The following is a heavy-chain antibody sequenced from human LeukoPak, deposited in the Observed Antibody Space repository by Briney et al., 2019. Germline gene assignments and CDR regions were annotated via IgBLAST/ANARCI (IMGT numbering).Heavy chain of an antibody. J-gene: IGHJ6*03. CDR3: ASNGGNYYYYYMDI. V-gene: IGHV1-18*01. CDR1: GYTFTNYG. Sequence: GASVKVSCKASGYTFTNYGVSWVRQAPGQGLEWMGWISAYNGNTNYAQKLQGRVTMTTDTSTSTAYMELRSLRSDDTAVYYCASNGGNYYYYYMDIWGKGTTVTVSS. D-gene: IGHD4-23*01. CDR2: ISAYNGNT.